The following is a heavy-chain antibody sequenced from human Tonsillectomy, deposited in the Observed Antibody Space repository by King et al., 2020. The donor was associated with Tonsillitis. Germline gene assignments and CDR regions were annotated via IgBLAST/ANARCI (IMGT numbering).Heavy chain of an antibody. V-gene: IGHV3-43*02. J-gene: IGHJ3*02. CDR2: ISGDGCST. CDR1: GFTFDDYA. CDR3: AKDNYGSGTYYNAFDI. Sequence: QLVQSGGGVVQPGGSLRLSCAASGFTFDDYAMHWVRQAPGKGLEWVSLISGDGCSTYDAVSVKGRFTISRDNSKNSLFLQMYSLRTEDTAMYYCAKDNYGSGTYYNAFDIWGQGTMVTVSS. D-gene: IGHD3-10*01.